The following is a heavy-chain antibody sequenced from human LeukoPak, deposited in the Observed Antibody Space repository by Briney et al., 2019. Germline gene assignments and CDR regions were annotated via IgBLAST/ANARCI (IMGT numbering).Heavy chain of an antibody. CDR1: GGSISSNY. V-gene: IGHV4-59*01. CDR2: IYFTGST. CDR3: ARDYSDSSGYSPFQH. J-gene: IGHJ1*01. Sequence: KTSETLCLTCTVSGGSISSNYWNWIRQPPGKGLEWIGFIYFTGSTIYNPSLKSRVTISVDTSKNQFSLRLTSVTAADTAVYYCARDYSDSSGYSPFQHWGQGTLVTVSS. D-gene: IGHD3-22*01.